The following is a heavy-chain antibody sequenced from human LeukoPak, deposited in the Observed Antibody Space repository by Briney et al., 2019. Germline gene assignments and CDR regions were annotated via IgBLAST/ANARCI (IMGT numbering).Heavy chain of an antibody. V-gene: IGHV3-7*01. CDR3: ARPLFYCNDVMWFDP. Sequence: GGSLRLSCAAAGFTFSGYWMSWVRQAAGKGLEWVANIKQDGSEKYHVDSVKGRFTISRDNAKNSRYLQMNRLRAEHTAVYYCARPLFYCNDVMWFDPWSQGTLVTVSS. CDR2: IKQDGSEK. D-gene: IGHD1-1*01. J-gene: IGHJ5*02. CDR1: GFTFSGYW.